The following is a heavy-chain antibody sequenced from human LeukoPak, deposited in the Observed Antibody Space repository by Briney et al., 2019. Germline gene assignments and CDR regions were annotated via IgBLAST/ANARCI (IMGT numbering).Heavy chain of an antibody. CDR3: ARDGSSSIWAIYYYYYMDV. D-gene: IGHD6-6*01. V-gene: IGHV1-2*02. CDR1: GYTFTGYY. J-gene: IGHJ6*03. CDR2: INPNSGGT. Sequence: ASVKVSCKASGYTFTGYYMHWVRQAPGQGLEWMGWINPNSGGTNYTQKFQGRVAMTRDTSISTAYMELSRLRSDDTAVYYCARDGSSSIWAIYYYYYMDVWGKGTTVTVSS.